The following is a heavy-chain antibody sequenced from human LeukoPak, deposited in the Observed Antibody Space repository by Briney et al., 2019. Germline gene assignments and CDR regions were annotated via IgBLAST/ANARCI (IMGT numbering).Heavy chain of an antibody. Sequence: SGGSLRLSCAASGFTFSTYSMNWVRQAPGKGLEWVSYISSGSSIIYYADSVKGRFTISRDNAKNSLYLQMNSLRAEDTAVYYCARKYCSGGSCYDGDAFDIWGQGTMVTVSS. D-gene: IGHD2-15*01. V-gene: IGHV3-21*05. CDR2: ISSGSSII. J-gene: IGHJ3*02. CDR3: ARKYCSGGSCYDGDAFDI. CDR1: GFTFSTYS.